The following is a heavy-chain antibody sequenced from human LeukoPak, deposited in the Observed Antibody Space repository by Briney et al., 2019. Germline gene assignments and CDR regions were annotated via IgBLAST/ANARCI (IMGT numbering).Heavy chain of an antibody. CDR2: IYSGGST. J-gene: IGHJ4*02. CDR1: GFTVSNNY. CDR3: ARDPRGYSGYDYY. D-gene: IGHD5-12*01. Sequence: GGSLRLSCAASGFTVSNNYMSWVRQAPGKGLEWVSVIYSGGSTYYEDSVKGRFTISRDNSKNTLYLQMNSLRAEDTAVYYCARDPRGYSGYDYYWGQGTLVTVSS. V-gene: IGHV3-53*01.